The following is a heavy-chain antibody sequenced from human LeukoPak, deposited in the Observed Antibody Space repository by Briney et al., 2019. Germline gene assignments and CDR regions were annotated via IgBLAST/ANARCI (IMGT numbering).Heavy chain of an antibody. V-gene: IGHV3-7*03. J-gene: IGHJ4*02. D-gene: IGHD1-26*01. CDR3: ATYSGAHHKTFDD. CDR2: IKQDESEK. CDR1: GFSLSSYW. Sequence: PGGSLRLSCAASGFSLSSYWMSWVRQAPGKGLEWVANIKQDESEKDYVDFVKGRFTISRDNAKNSMYLQMSSLRAEDTAVYYCATYSGAHHKTFDDWGQGTLVTVSS.